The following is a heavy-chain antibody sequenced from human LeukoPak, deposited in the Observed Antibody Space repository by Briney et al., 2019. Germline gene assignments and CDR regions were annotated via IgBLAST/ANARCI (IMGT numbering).Heavy chain of an antibody. Sequence: GGSLRLSCAASGFTFSSYAMSWVRQAPGKGLVWVSRVNSDGSSTSYADSVKGRFTISRDNAKNTLSLQMNSLRADDTAVYYCARDQNGPDYWGQGTLVTVSS. CDR2: VNSDGSST. CDR3: ARDQNGPDY. V-gene: IGHV3-74*01. CDR1: GFTFSSYA. J-gene: IGHJ4*02.